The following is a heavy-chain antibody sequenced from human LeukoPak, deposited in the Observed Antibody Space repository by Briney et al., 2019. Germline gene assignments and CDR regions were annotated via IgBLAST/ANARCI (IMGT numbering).Heavy chain of an antibody. CDR3: ARDRYGDYDLPMTDTDY. CDR2: IIPILGIA. V-gene: IGHV1-69*04. Sequence: SVKVSCKASGGTFSSYAISWVRQAPGQGLEWMGRIIPILGIANYAQKFQGRVTITADKSTSTAYMELSSLRSEDTAVYYRARDRYGDYDLPMTDTDYWGQGTLVTVSS. CDR1: GGTFSSYA. D-gene: IGHD4-17*01. J-gene: IGHJ4*02.